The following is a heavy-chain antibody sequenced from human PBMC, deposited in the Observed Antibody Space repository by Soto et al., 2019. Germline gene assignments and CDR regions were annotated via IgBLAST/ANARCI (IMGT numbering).Heavy chain of an antibody. Sequence: QVQLQESGPGLVKPSQTLSLTCAVSGASISSGDSYWSWIRQRPGKGLEWIGYIFHTGSTYYNPSLKSRVTISLDSSKNQFSLKLTSATAADTAVYFCAREPYCTSATYFIQFDSWGQGSLVTVSS. V-gene: IGHV4-31*11. J-gene: IGHJ4*02. CDR1: GASISSGDSY. CDR3: AREPYCTSATYFIQFDS. CDR2: IFHTGST. D-gene: IGHD2-2*01.